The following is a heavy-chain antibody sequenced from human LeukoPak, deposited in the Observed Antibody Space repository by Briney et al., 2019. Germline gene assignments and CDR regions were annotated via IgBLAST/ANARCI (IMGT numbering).Heavy chain of an antibody. J-gene: IGHJ1*01. CDR3: AKGSYYDSSGYAQH. V-gene: IGHV3-9*01. Sequence: GGSLGLSCAASGFTFDDYAMHWVRQAPGKGLEWVSGISWNSGSIGCADSVKGRFTISRDNAKNSLYLQMNSLRAEDTALYYCAKGSYYDSSGYAQHWGQGTLVTVSS. CDR1: GFTFDDYA. CDR2: ISWNSGSI. D-gene: IGHD3-22*01.